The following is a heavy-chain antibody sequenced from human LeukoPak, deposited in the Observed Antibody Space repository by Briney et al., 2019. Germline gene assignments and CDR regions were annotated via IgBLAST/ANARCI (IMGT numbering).Heavy chain of an antibody. CDR1: CGSISSSSYY. CDR3: ARQATVGRTGGLFDY. Sequence: PSETLSLTCTVSCGSISSSSYYWGWIRQPPGKGLEWIGSIYYSGSTYYNPSLKSRVTISVDTSKNQFSLKLSSVTAADTAVYYCARQATVGRTGGLFDYWGQGTLVTVSS. J-gene: IGHJ4*02. D-gene: IGHD3-10*01. V-gene: IGHV4-39*01. CDR2: IYYSGST.